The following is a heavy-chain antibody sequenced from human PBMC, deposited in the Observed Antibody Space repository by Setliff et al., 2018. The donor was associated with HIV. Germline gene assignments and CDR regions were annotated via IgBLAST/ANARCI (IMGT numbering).Heavy chain of an antibody. Sequence: PGESLKISCVASRFTFNDYWMSWVRQAPGKGLEWVANIDRDGSETNYVDSVKGRFTIFRDTSKNQFSLTLNSVTAADTAVYYCARGSRQLTIFGVVFKTNYYFMDVWGKGTAVTVSS. CDR2: IDRDGSET. V-gene: IGHV3-7*01. J-gene: IGHJ6*03. CDR1: RFTFNDYW. CDR3: ARGSRQLTIFGVVFKTNYYFMDV. D-gene: IGHD3-3*01.